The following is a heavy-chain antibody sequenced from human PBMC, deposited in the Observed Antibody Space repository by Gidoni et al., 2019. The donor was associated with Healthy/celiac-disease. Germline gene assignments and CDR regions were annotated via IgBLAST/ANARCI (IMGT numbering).Heavy chain of an antibody. CDR3: ARDSRGYCSGGSCSDAFDI. J-gene: IGHJ3*02. V-gene: IGHV3-66*01. CDR2: IDSGGST. D-gene: IGHD2-15*01. CDR1: GFTVSSNY. Sequence: EVQLVESGGGLVQPGGSLRLSCAASGFTVSSNYMSWVRQAPGKGLEWVSVIDSGGSTYYADTVKGRFTISRDNSKNTLYLQMNSLRAEDTAVYYCARDSRGYCSGGSCSDAFDIWGQGTMVTVSS.